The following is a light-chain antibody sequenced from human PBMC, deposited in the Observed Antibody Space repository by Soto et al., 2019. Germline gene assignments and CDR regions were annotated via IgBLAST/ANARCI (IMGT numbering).Light chain of an antibody. J-gene: IGLJ2*01. Sequence: QSVLTQPPSVSGAPGQRVTISCTGSSSNIGAGYDVHWYQHLTGTANKLLIYGNTNRPSGVPDRFSGSTSGSSASLAITGLQAEDEADYYCQSYDSSLSVVFGGGTKLTVL. V-gene: IGLV1-40*01. CDR2: GNT. CDR3: QSYDSSLSVV. CDR1: SSNIGAGYD.